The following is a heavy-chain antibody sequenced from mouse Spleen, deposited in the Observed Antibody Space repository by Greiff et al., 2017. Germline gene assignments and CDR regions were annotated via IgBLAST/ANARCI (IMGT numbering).Heavy chain of an antibody. CDR1: GYTFTSYW. V-gene: IGHV1-64*01. D-gene: IGHD2-1*01. CDR3: ARSSTKVECYFDY. Sequence: QVQLQQPGAELVKPGASVKLSCKASGYTFTSYWMHWVKQRPGQGLEWIGLIHPNSGSTNYNEKFKSKATLTVDKSSSTAYMQLSSLTSEDSAVYYCARSSTKVECYFDYWGQGTTLTVSS. CDR2: IHPNSGST. J-gene: IGHJ2*01.